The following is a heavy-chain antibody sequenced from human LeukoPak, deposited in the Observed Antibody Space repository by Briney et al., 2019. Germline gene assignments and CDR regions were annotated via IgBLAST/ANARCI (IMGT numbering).Heavy chain of an antibody. V-gene: IGHV4-39*07. Sequence: SETLSLTCTVSGGSISSSSYYWGWIRQPPGKGLEWIGSIYYSGSTYYNPSLKSRVTISVDTSKNQFSLKLSSVTAADTAVYYCASRYFDWSYFDYWGQGTLVTVSS. D-gene: IGHD3-9*01. J-gene: IGHJ4*02. CDR3: ASRYFDWSYFDY. CDR2: IYYSGST. CDR1: GGSISSSSYY.